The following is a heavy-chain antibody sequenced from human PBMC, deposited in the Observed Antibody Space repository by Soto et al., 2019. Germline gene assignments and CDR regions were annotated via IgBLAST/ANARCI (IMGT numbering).Heavy chain of an antibody. CDR2: ISGSGGST. CDR1: GFSFSSYG. CDR3: AKASGRFNWNYGRNYFDY. D-gene: IGHD1-7*01. V-gene: IGHV3-23*01. J-gene: IGHJ4*02. Sequence: GGSLRLSCAASGFSFSSYGMSWVRQAPGKGLEWASAISGSGGSTYYADSVKGRFTISRDNSKNTLYLQMNSLRAEDTAVYYCAKASGRFNWNYGRNYFDYWGQGTLVTVSS.